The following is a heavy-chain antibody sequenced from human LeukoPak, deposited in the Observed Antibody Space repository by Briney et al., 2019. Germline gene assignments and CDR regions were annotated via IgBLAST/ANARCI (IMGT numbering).Heavy chain of an antibody. J-gene: IGHJ4*02. D-gene: IGHD3-22*01. V-gene: IGHV1-2*06. CDR2: ISPNSGGT. CDR1: GYIFTDYY. CDR3: ARGAYYYDSSGSNFGGY. Sequence: ASVKVSCKASGYIFTDYYMHWVRQAPGQELGWMGRISPNSGGTNYAQKFQGRVTMTRDTSISTAYMELSRLRSDDTAVYYCARGAYYYDSSGSNFGGYWGQGTLVTVSS.